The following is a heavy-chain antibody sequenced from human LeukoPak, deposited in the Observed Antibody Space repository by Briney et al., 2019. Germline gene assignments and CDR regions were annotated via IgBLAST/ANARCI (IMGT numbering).Heavy chain of an antibody. D-gene: IGHD2-15*01. V-gene: IGHV3-23*01. J-gene: IGHJ4*02. Sequence: GGSLRLSCAASGFTFSSYAISWVRQAPGKGLEWVSGISGSTGSTYYVDSVKGRFTISRDNSKNTLYLQMNSLRAEDTAVYYYAKQKGVSWYSEEDYWGQGTLVTVSS. CDR1: GFTFSSYA. CDR3: AKQKGVSWYSEEDY. CDR2: ISGSTGST.